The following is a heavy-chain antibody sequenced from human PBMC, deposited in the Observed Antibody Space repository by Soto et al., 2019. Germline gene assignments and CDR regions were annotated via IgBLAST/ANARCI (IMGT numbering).Heavy chain of an antibody. Sequence: PSETLSLTCTVSGGSISSGGYYWSWIRQHPGKGLEWIGYIYYSGSTYYNPSLKSRVTISVDTSRNQFSLKLSSVTAADTAVYYCARSLEPRREWFDHWGQGTLVTVSS. CDR3: ARSLEPRREWFDH. CDR2: IYYSGST. V-gene: IGHV4-31*03. CDR1: GGSISSGGYY. D-gene: IGHD1-1*01. J-gene: IGHJ5*02.